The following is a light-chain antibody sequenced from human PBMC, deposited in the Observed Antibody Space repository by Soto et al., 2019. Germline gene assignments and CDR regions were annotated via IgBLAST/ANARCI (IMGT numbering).Light chain of an antibody. J-gene: IGKJ1*01. V-gene: IGKV1-5*01. Sequence: DIQMTQSPSSLSPSVVYRFTSTFRASQSISSYLNWYQQKPGKAPKLLIYDASSLESGVPSRFGGSGSGTEFTLTISNLQPDDFATYFCQQYNNYPRTFGQGTKVDIK. CDR2: DAS. CDR3: QQYNNYPRT. CDR1: QSISSY.